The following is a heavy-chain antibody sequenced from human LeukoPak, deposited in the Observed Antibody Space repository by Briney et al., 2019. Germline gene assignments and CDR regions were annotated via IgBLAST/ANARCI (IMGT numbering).Heavy chain of an antibody. V-gene: IGHV4-34*01. Sequence: SETLSLTCAVDGGSLSPYYWSWIRQPPGKGLEWIGEISPSGTTNYNPSLKSRVTMSLETSKNQFSLELSSVTAADAAVHYCARSTGYYPGSRKLFGYWGQGTLVTVSS. J-gene: IGHJ4*02. CDR2: ISPSGTT. D-gene: IGHD3-10*01. CDR1: GGSLSPYY. CDR3: ARSTGYYPGSRKLFGY.